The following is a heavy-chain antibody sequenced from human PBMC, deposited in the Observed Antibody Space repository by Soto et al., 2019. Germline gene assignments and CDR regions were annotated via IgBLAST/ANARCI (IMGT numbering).Heavy chain of an antibody. V-gene: IGHV3-23*01. CDR1: GFDFSTYA. D-gene: IGHD3-10*01. CDR3: ARDSVTRVSSDIPGMDV. CDR2: IGEGGVSR. Sequence: ESGGGLVQPGGSLRLSCVASGFDFSTYAMSWVRQAPGKGLEWVSVIGEGGVSRVYADAVKGRFTISRDNSKNTLYLQMTSLRVDETAMYYCARDSVTRVSSDIPGMDVWGQGTTVSVSS. J-gene: IGHJ6*02.